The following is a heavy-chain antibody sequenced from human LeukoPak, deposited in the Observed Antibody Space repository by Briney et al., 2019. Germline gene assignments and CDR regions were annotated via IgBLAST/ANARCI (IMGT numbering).Heavy chain of an antibody. CDR3: ARDRFRGRYYYYGMDV. CDR1: GGSISSGGYY. CDR2: VYYSGST. J-gene: IGHJ6*02. D-gene: IGHD3-10*01. V-gene: IGHV4-31*03. Sequence: SETLSLTCTVSGGSISSGGYYWSWIRQHPGKGLEWIGYVYYSGSTYYNPSLKSRVTISVDTSKNQFSLKLSSVTAADTAVYYCARDRFRGRYYYYGMDVWGQGTTVTVSS.